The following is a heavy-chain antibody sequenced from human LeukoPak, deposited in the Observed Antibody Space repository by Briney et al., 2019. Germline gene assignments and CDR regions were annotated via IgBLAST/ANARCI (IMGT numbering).Heavy chain of an antibody. Sequence: PRASVKVSCKASGYTFTGYYMHWVRQAPGQGLEWMGWINPNSGGTNYAQKFQDRVSMTRDTSISTAYMQLSRLRSDDTAVYYCAVAEVGYYYYYMDVWGKGTTVTVSS. J-gene: IGHJ6*03. V-gene: IGHV1-2*02. CDR3: AVAEVGYYYYYMDV. CDR2: INPNSGGT. CDR1: GYTFTGYY. D-gene: IGHD6-19*01.